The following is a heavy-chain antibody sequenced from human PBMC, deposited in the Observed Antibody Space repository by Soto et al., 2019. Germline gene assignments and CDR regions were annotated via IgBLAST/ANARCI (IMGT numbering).Heavy chain of an antibody. CDR1: GYIRNTDW. J-gene: IGHJ4*02. Sequence: GEYLKISCKASGYIRNTDWISWVRQKPGKGLEWMGRIDPLDSHTKYSPSFEGRVNISADRSIATAYLHWTSLETSDTAIYYCARHRVGTVAEDSWGQGTLVTVSS. CDR2: IDPLDSHT. D-gene: IGHD1-26*01. V-gene: IGHV5-10-1*01. CDR3: ARHRVGTVAEDS.